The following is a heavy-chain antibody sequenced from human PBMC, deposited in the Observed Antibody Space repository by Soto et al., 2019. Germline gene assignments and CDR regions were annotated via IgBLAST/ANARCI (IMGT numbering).Heavy chain of an antibody. CDR3: AKGGPYGTHYYYYYGMDV. Sequence: EVQLLESGGGLVQPGGSLRLSCAASGFTFSSYVMSWVRQAPGKGLEWVSAISGSGGSTYYADSVKGRFTISRDNSKNTLYLQMNSLRAEDTAEYYCAKGGPYGTHYYYYYGMDVWGQGTTVTVSS. D-gene: IGHD3-10*01. CDR2: ISGSGGST. V-gene: IGHV3-23*01. J-gene: IGHJ6*02. CDR1: GFTFSSYV.